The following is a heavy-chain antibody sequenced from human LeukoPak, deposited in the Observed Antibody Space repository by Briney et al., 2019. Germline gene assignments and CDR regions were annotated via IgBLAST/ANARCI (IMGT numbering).Heavy chain of an antibody. CDR3: ARDLDGDYYYMDV. D-gene: IGHD5-24*01. CDR1: GFTFSSYS. V-gene: IGHV3-21*01. Sequence: GGSLRLSCAASGFTFSSYSMNWVRQAPGKGLEWVSSISSSSSYIYYADSVKGRFTISRDNAKNSLYLQMNSLRAEDTAVYYCARDLDGDYYYMDVWGKGTTVTVSS. CDR2: ISSSSSYI. J-gene: IGHJ6*03.